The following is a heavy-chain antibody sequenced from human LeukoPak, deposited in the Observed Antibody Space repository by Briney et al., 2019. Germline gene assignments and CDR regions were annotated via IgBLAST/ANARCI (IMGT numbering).Heavy chain of an antibody. CDR2: ISSSGSTI. J-gene: IGHJ6*03. Sequence: PGGSLRLSCAASGFTFSSYEMNWVRQAPGKGLEWVSYISSSGSTIYYADSVKGRFTISRDNAKNSLYLQMNSLRAEDTAVYYCARTPEERYYYYYYMDVWGKGTTVTVSS. CDR3: ARTPEERYYYYYYMDV. D-gene: IGHD1-1*01. V-gene: IGHV3-48*03. CDR1: GFTFSSYE.